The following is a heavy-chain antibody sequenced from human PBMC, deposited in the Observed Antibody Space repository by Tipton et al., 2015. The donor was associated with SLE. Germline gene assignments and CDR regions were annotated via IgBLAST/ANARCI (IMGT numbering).Heavy chain of an antibody. J-gene: IGHJ4*02. CDR2: ISSSGSAT. CDR1: GFTSSFPYSAYE. V-gene: IGHV3-48*03. D-gene: IGHD1-26*01. CDR3: TRDLLGGY. Sequence: GSLRLSCAASGFTSSFPYSAYEMNWVRQAPGKGLEWIAYISSSGSATKYADSVTGRFTISRDNAKNSLFLQMNSLRAEDTAVYYCTRDLLGGYWGQGTLVRVS.